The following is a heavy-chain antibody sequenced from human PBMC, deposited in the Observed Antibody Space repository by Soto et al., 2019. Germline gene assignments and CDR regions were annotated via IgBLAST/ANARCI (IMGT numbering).Heavy chain of an antibody. CDR1: GFTFSNYA. CDR3: AKETSSTWFPLDY. Sequence: LRLSCAASGFTFSNYAMSWVRQAPGKGLEWVSSISGSAGSTFYADFVRGRFTISRDNSKNTLFLQMNSLRAEDTAVYYCAKETSSTWFPLDYWGQGTLVTVSS. D-gene: IGHD6-13*01. CDR2: ISGSAGST. J-gene: IGHJ4*02. V-gene: IGHV3-23*01.